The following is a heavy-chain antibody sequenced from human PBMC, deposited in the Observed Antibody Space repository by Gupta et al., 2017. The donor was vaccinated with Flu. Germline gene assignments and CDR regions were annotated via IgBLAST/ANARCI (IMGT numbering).Heavy chain of an antibody. D-gene: IGHD6-19*01. CDR2: ISSSSSYT. J-gene: IGHJ4*02. CDR3: ARGGYSSGWYPSTDAPDY. V-gene: IGHV3-11*05. CDR1: GFDFSDYY. Sequence: QVQLVESGGGLVKPGGSLRLSCAASGFDFSDYYMSWIRQAPGKGLEWVSYISSSSSYTNYADSVKGRFTISRDNAKNSLYLQMNSLRAEDTAVYYCARGGYSSGWYPSTDAPDYWGQGTLVTVSS.